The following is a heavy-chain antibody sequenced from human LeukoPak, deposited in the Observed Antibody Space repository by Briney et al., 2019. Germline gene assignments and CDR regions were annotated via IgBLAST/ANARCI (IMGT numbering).Heavy chain of an antibody. J-gene: IGHJ4*02. V-gene: IGHV3-23*01. CDR1: GFTFSSYA. Sequence: GGSLRLSCAASGFTFSSYAMSWVRQAPGKGLEWVSAISSSGSSTYYADSVKGRFTISRDNSKNTLYLQMNSLRAEDTAVYYCARFMVLGARPYYFDYWGQGTLVTVSS. D-gene: IGHD3-10*01. CDR3: ARFMVLGARPYYFDY. CDR2: ISSSGSST.